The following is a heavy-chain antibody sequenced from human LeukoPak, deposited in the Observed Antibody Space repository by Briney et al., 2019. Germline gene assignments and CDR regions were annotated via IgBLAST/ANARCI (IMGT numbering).Heavy chain of an antibody. Sequence: ASVKVSCKASGYTFNSYGITWVRQAPGQGLEWMGWISPNSGGTNYAQKFQGRVTMTRDTSISTAYMELSSLRSDDTAVYYCARDPGVTNWFDPWGQGTLVTVSS. V-gene: IGHV1-2*02. CDR1: GYTFNSYG. CDR2: ISPNSGGT. D-gene: IGHD2-21*02. J-gene: IGHJ5*02. CDR3: ARDPGVTNWFDP.